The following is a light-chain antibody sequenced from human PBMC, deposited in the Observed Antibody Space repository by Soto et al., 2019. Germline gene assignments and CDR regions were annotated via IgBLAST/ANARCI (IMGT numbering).Light chain of an antibody. J-gene: IGLJ1*01. CDR3: SSHTSSSTLV. CDR1: SSDVGGYNY. CDR2: EVS. V-gene: IGLV2-14*01. Sequence: QSALTQPASVSGSPGQSITISCTGTSSDVGGYNYVSWYQQHPGKAPKLMIYEVSNRPSGVSNRFSGSKSGNTASLTISGLQAEDEADYYCSSHTSSSTLVLGTGTKLTVL.